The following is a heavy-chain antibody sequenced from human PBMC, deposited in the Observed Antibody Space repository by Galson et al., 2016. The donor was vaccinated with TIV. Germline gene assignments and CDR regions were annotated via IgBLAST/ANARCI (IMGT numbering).Heavy chain of an antibody. J-gene: IGHJ4*02. CDR2: ISTTSSLI. V-gene: IGHV3-48*01. D-gene: IGHD5-24*01. CDR1: GFTFSIYN. Sequence: SLRLSCAASGFTFSIYNMNWVRQPPGKGLEWISYISTTSSLIYYADSVRGRFTISRDNAKNSLYLQMNSLRADDTAVYYSAREGREGYNPYFDYWGQGTLVTVSS. CDR3: AREGREGYNPYFDY.